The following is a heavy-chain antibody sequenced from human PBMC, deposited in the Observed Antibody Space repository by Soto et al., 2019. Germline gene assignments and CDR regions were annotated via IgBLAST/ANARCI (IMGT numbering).Heavy chain of an antibody. D-gene: IGHD5-12*01. Sequence: SETLSLTCTVSGGSISSYYWSWIRQPPGKGLEWIGYIYYSGSTNYNPSLKSRVTISVDTSKNQFSLKLSSVTAADTAVYYCARVGQSGYDPYYYYMDVWGKGTTVTVSS. J-gene: IGHJ6*03. CDR3: ARVGQSGYDPYYYYMDV. CDR2: IYYSGST. CDR1: GGSISSYY. V-gene: IGHV4-59*01.